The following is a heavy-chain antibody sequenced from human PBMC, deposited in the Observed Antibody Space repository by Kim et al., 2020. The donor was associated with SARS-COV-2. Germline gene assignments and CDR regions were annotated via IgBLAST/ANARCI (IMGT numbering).Heavy chain of an antibody. CDR2: ISSSSSTI. CDR1: GFTFSSYS. CDR3: ASQLGDSFHYYYYGMDV. Sequence: GGSLRLSCAASGFTFSSYSMNWVRQAPGKGLEWVSYISSSSSTIYYADSVKGRFTISRDNAKNSLYLQMNSLRDEETAVYYCASQLGDSFHYYYYGMDVWGQGTTVTVSS. D-gene: IGHD5-18*01. J-gene: IGHJ6*02. V-gene: IGHV3-48*02.